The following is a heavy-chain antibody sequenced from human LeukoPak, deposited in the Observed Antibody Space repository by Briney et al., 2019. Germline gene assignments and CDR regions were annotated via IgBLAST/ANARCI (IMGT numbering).Heavy chain of an antibody. J-gene: IGHJ4*02. D-gene: IGHD3-10*01. CDR3: ARHPLWFGEFHLGY. CDR2: ISAYNGNT. V-gene: IGHV1-18*01. Sequence: ASVKFSCKASGYTFTSYGISWVRQAPGQGLEWMGWISAYNGNTNYAQKLQGRVTMTTDTSTSTAYMELRSLRSDDTAVYYCARHPLWFGEFHLGYWGQGTLVTVSS. CDR1: GYTFTSYG.